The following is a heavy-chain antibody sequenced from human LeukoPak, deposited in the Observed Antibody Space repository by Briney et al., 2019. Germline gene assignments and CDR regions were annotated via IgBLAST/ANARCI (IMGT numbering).Heavy chain of an antibody. D-gene: IGHD3-10*01. CDR2: MNPNSGNT. CDR1: GYTFTSYD. CDR3: VRHYGSGSYYIYYFDY. Sequence: ASVNVSCKASGYTFTSYDINWVRQATGQGLEWMGWMNPNSGNTGYAQKFQGRVTMTRNTSISTAYMELSSLRSEDTAVYYCVRHYGSGSYYIYYFDYWGQGTLVTVSS. J-gene: IGHJ4*02. V-gene: IGHV1-8*01.